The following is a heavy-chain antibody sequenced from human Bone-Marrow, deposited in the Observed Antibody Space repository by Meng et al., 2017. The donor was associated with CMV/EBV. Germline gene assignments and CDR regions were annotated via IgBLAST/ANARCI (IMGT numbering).Heavy chain of an antibody. J-gene: IGHJ3*02. Sequence: GESLKISCAASGFTFSSYAMHWVRQAPGKGLEWVAVISYDGSNKYYADSVKGRFTISRDNSKNTLYLQMNSLRAEDTAVYYCASSRGIAAAGAFDAFDIWGQGTTVTVSS. V-gene: IGHV3-30-3*01. D-gene: IGHD6-13*01. CDR2: ISYDGSNK. CDR3: ASSRGIAAAGAFDAFDI. CDR1: GFTFSSYA.